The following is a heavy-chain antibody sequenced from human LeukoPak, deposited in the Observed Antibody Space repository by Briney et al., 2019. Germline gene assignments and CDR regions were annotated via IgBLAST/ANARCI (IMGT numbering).Heavy chain of an antibody. V-gene: IGHV3-48*03. Sequence: PGGSLRLSCTASGFTFSRYEMNWVRQAPGKGLEWISYISTSGTTIYYADSVKGRFTISRDNPKNSLYLQMNSLRAEDTALYFCARDRGDDFGDPFDIWGQGTMVTVSS. CDR3: ARDRGDDFGDPFDI. CDR1: GFTFSRYE. CDR2: ISTSGTTI. D-gene: IGHD3-10*01. J-gene: IGHJ3*02.